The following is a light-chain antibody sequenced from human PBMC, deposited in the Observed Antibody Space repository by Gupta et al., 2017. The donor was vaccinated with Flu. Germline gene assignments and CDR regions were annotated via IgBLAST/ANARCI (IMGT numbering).Light chain of an antibody. CDR3: QQSYSTPWT. CDR2: AAS. CDR1: QSIRRY. Sequence: PSSLSASVGDRVTITCRASQSIRRYLNWYQQKPGKAPKLLIYAASSLQSGVPSRFSGSGSGTDFTLTISRLQPEDFATYYCQQSYSTPWTFGQGTKVEIK. V-gene: IGKV1-39*01. J-gene: IGKJ1*01.